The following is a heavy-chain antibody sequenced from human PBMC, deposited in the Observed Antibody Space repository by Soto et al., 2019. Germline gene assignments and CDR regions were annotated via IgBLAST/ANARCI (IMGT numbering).Heavy chain of an antibody. CDR2: ISAYNGNT. CDR1: GYTFTSYG. V-gene: IGHV1-18*04. D-gene: IGHD3-22*01. Sequence: ASVKVSCKASGYTFTSYGISWVRQAPGQGLEWMGWISAYNGNTNYAQKLQGRVTMTTDTSTSTAYMELRSLRSDDTAVYYCARDGDYYDSSGYDFGFGPWGQGTLVTVSS. J-gene: IGHJ5*02. CDR3: ARDGDYYDSSGYDFGFGP.